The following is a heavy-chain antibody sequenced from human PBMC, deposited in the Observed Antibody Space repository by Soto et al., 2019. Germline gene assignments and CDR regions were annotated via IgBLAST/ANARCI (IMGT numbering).Heavy chain of an antibody. D-gene: IGHD3-22*01. J-gene: IGHJ5*02. CDR2: IYYSGNT. Sequence: QVHLQESGPGLVKPSETLSLTCTVSGASVTNGVHYWRWIRQPPGPALEWLGYIYYSGNTYYNPSLETRAPMSVYVSKDQLSLRLPSVTAADTAIYYCARGGGPYHSSAYYLYSWGQGAIVTVAS. CDR1: GASVTNGVHY. V-gene: IGHV4-61*08. CDR3: ARGGGPYHSSAYYLYS.